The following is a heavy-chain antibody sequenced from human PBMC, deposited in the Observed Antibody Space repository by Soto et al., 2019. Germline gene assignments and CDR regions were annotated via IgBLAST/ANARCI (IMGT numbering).Heavy chain of an antibody. CDR1: GFTFSSYS. D-gene: IGHD3-10*01. CDR2: ISSSSSYI. V-gene: IGHV3-21*01. CDR3: ASAARAVRAPGWFDP. Sequence: PGGSLRLSCAASGFTFSSYSMNWVRQAPGKGLEWVSSISSSSSYIYYADSVKGRFTISRDNAKNSLYLQMNSLRAEDTAVYYCASAARAVRAPGWFDPWGQGTLVTVSS. J-gene: IGHJ5*02.